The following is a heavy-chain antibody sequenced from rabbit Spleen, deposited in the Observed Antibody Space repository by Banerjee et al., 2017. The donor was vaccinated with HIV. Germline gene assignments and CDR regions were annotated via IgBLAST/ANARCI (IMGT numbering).Heavy chain of an antibody. V-gene: IGHV1S47*01. CDR1: GFDFSGYG. CDR3: LRNKGDNGGDYGPYYFDL. Sequence: EESGGGLVQPGGSLKLSCKASGFDFSGYGVSWVRQAPGKGLEWIGYIDPIFGNTYFAGWGKGRIPIPRQNAQEPVVPQLKSLTGGEKGPYFWLRNKGDNGGDYGPYYFDLWGPGTLVTVS. CDR2: IDPIFGNT. D-gene: IGHD2-1*01. J-gene: IGHJ4*01.